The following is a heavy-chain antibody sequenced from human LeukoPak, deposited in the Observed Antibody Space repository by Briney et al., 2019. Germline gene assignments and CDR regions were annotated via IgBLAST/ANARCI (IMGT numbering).Heavy chain of an antibody. CDR2: INSDGSST. Sequence: GGSLRLSCAASGFTFRSYWMHWVRQAPGKGLVWVSRINSDGSSTSYADSVKGRFTISRDNSKNTLYLQMSSLRAEDTAVYYCAKDRYYYDSSGYSYFDYWGQGTLVTVSS. D-gene: IGHD3-22*01. J-gene: IGHJ4*02. CDR3: AKDRYYYDSSGYSYFDY. V-gene: IGHV3-74*01. CDR1: GFTFRSYW.